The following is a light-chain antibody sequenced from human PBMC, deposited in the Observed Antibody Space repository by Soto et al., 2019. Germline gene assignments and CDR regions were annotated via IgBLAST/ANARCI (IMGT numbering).Light chain of an antibody. J-gene: IGKJ4*01. Sequence: EIVLTQSPATLSLSPGERATLSCRASQSCSKSLSWYQHMAGQAPRLVIYDASNRATGIPARFSGSGSGTDFNLTIGSLEPEDFSVYYCQQRSNWRFGGGTKVDIK. V-gene: IGKV3-11*01. CDR1: QSCSKS. CDR2: DAS. CDR3: QQRSNWR.